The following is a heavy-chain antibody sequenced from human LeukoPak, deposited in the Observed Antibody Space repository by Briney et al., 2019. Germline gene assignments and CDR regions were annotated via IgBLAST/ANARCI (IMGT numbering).Heavy chain of an antibody. V-gene: IGHV3-30-3*01. CDR2: ISYDGSNK. D-gene: IGHD3-10*01. J-gene: IGHJ3*02. CDR3: ARDQLLWFGPDAFDI. Sequence: GGSLRLSCAASGFTFSSYAMHWVRQAPGKGLEWVAVISYDGSNKYYADSVKGLFTISRDNSKNTLYLQMNSLRAEDTAVYYCARDQLLWFGPDAFDIWGQGTMVTVSS. CDR1: GFTFSSYA.